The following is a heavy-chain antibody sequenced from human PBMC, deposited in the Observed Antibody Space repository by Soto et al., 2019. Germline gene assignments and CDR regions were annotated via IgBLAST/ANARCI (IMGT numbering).Heavy chain of an antibody. D-gene: IGHD1-7*01. CDR2: IIPILGIA. Sequence: SVKVSCKASGGTFSSYTISWVRQAPGQGLEWMGRIIPILGIANYAQKFQGRVTITADKSTSTAYMELSSLRSEDTAVYYCARAPDNWNSVTFDYWGQGTLVTVSS. CDR1: GGTFSSYT. J-gene: IGHJ4*02. V-gene: IGHV1-69*02. CDR3: ARAPDNWNSVTFDY.